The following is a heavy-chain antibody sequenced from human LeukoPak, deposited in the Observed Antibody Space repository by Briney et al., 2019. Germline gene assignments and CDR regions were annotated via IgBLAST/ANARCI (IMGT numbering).Heavy chain of an antibody. CDR2: INPSGGST. CDR1: GYTFTSYY. V-gene: IGHV1-46*01. CDR3: ARLPIDSSSSRLDFDY. J-gene: IGHJ4*02. Sequence: AASVKVSCKASGYTFTSYYMHWVRQAPGQGLEWMGIINPSGGSTSYAQKFQGRVTMTRDTSTSTVYMELSSLRSEDTAVYYCARLPIDSSSSRLDFDYWGQGTLVTVSS. D-gene: IGHD6-6*01.